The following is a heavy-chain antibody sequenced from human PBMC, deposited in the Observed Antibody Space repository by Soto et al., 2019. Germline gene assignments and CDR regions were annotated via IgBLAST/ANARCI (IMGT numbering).Heavy chain of an antibody. Sequence: QVQLVESGGGVVQPGRSLRLSCAASGFTFSSYGMHWVRQAPGKGLEWVAVIWYDGSNKYYADSVKGRFTISRDNSKNTLYLQMNSLRAEDTAVYYCARDPEQQLWRPKFDPWGQGTLVTVSS. V-gene: IGHV3-33*01. CDR3: ARDPEQQLWRPKFDP. CDR1: GFTFSSYG. CDR2: IWYDGSNK. D-gene: IGHD6-13*01. J-gene: IGHJ5*02.